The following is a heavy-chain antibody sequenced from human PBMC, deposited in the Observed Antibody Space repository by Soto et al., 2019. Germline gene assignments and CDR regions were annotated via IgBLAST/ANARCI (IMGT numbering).Heavy chain of an antibody. J-gene: IGHJ2*01. V-gene: IGHV3-30*18. CDR2: ISYDGSNK. D-gene: IGHD3-16*02. Sequence: VAVISYDGSNKYYADSVKGRFTISRDNSKNTLYLQMNSLRAEDTAVYYCAKASSSYPHNWYFDLWGRGTLVTVSS. CDR3: AKASSSYPHNWYFDL.